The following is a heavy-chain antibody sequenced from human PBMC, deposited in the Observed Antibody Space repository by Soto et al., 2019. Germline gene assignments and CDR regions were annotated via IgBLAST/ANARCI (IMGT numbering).Heavy chain of an antibody. J-gene: IGHJ4*02. CDR1: GFTFSDYY. CDR2: ISSTSAYT. D-gene: IGHD6-6*01. CDR3: ASDPSRRAPPDY. V-gene: IGHV3-11*05. Sequence: QVQLVESGGGLVKPGGSLRLSCAASGFTFSDYYMTWFRQAPGKGLEWVSYISSTSAYTNYADSVRGRFTISRANAKNSLYLQMTSLRDEDTAVYYCASDPSRRAPPDYWGQGTLVTVSS.